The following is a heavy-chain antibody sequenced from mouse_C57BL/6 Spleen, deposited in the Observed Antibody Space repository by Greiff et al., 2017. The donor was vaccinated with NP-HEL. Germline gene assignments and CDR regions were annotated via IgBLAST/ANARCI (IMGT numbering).Heavy chain of an antibody. V-gene: IGHV1-61*01. CDR1: GYTFTSYW. CDR2: IYPSDSET. J-gene: IGHJ4*01. CDR3: ARSNYDYYAMDY. Sequence: QVQLQQPGAELVRPGSSVKLSCKASGYTFTSYWLDWVKQRPGQGLEWIGNIYPSDSETHYNQKFKDKATLTVDKSSSTAYMQLSRLTSEDSAVYYCARSNYDYYAMDYWGQGTSVTVSS. D-gene: IGHD2-5*01.